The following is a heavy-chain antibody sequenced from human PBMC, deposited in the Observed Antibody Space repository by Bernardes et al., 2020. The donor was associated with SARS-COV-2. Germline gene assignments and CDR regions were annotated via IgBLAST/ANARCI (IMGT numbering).Heavy chain of an antibody. V-gene: IGHV4-59*01. J-gene: IGHJ4*02. CDR2: MYSSGTD. Sequence: SETLSLTCTVSGGSISGYYWSWIRQTPGTGLEWIGYMYSSGTDDYNPSLKSRATISLDTSKNQFSLKLSSVTAADTAVYYWARGTNWTRTLFDYWGQGTLVAVSS. CDR1: GGSISGYY. D-gene: IGHD1-20*01. CDR3: ARGTNWTRTLFDY.